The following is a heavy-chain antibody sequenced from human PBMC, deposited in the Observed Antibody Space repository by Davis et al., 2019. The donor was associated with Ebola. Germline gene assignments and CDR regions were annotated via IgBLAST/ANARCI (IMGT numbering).Heavy chain of an antibody. CDR1: GFTFSSDG. D-gene: IGHD6-19*01. CDR3: ASHSGRAPPLD. V-gene: IGHV3-33*01. J-gene: IGHJ4*02. CDR2: IWYDGSNE. Sequence: PGGSLRLSCAAFGFTFSSDGMHWVRQAPGKGLEWVAVIWYDGSNEDYADSVKGRFTISRDNSKNTLYLQMNSLRAEDTAVYYCASHSGRAPPLDWGQGTLVTVSS.